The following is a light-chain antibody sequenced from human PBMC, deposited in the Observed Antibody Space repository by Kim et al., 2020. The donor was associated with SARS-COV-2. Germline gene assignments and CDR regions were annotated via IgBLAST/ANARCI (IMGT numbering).Light chain of an antibody. V-gene: IGKV1-39*01. CDR2: AAS. CDR1: QSMATF. Sequence: ASVGDRVTITCRANQSMATFLTWLQQKPGQAPKLLIYAASSLQSGVPSRFTASGSGTHFTLTINSLQPDDFATYYCQQSYSTLVYSFGQGTKLEI. CDR3: QQSYSTLVYS. J-gene: IGKJ2*01.